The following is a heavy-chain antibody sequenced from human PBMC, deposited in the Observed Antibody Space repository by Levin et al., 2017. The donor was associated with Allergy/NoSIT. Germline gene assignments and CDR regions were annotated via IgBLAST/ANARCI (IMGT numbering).Heavy chain of an antibody. J-gene: IGHJ4*02. CDR3: AKDHPSSGWPAFEY. D-gene: IGHD6-19*01. Sequence: GGSLRLSCAASGFTFSRYAMSWVRQAPGRGREWVASVNNGGNAYYGGSVKGRFTVPRDNSKNTLDLEMNSLRDDDTATYYCAKDHPSSGWPAFEYWGQGILVTVSS. CDR2: VNNGGNA. V-gene: IGHV3-23*01. CDR1: GFTFSRYA.